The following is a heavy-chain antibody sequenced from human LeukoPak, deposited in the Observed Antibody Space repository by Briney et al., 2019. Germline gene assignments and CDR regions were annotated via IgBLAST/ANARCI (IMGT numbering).Heavy chain of an antibody. D-gene: IGHD2-2*01. CDR2: IYYSGST. CDR1: GGSISSYY. CDR3: ARDRPRYCSSTSCYGGLDY. J-gene: IGHJ4*02. Sequence: PSETLSLTCTASGGSISSYYWSWIRQPPGKGLEWIGYIYYSGSTNYNPSLKSRVTTSVDTSKNQFSLKLSSVTAADTAVYYCARDRPRYCSSTSCYGGLDYWGQGTLVTVSS. V-gene: IGHV4-59*01.